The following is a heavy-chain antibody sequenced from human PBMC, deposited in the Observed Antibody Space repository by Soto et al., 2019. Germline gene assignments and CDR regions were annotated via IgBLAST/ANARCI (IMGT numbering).Heavy chain of an antibody. J-gene: IGHJ4*02. CDR2: IYPGDSDT. CDR3: ARLAGMVYAIGY. V-gene: IGHV5-51*01. CDR1: GESFISYW. D-gene: IGHD2-8*01. Sequence: PGESHKNSCKCSGESFISYWIGWVRQMPGKGLEWMGIIYPGDSDTRYSPSFQGQVTISADKSISTAYLQWSSLKASDTAMYYCARLAGMVYAIGYWGQGTLVTVSS.